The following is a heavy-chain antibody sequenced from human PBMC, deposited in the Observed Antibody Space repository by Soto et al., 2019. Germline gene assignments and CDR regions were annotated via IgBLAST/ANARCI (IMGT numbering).Heavy chain of an antibody. Sequence: VGSLRLSCEATGFTFSSHEMNWIRQTPGKRLEWITKISGSGSTINYADSVKGRFTISRDNVQRTLHLQMDSLRVEDTGVYYCARGGVYWGRGTLVTVSS. CDR2: ISGSGSTI. J-gene: IGHJ1*01. D-gene: IGHD2-8*01. CDR3: ARGGVY. CDR1: GFTFSSHE. V-gene: IGHV3-48*03.